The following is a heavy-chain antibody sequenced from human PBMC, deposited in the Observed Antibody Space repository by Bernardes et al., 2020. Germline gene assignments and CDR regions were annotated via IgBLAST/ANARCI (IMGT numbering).Heavy chain of an antibody. Sequence: GGSLRLSCAASGFTFSSYAMSWVRQAPGKGLEWVSAISGSGGSTYYADSVKGRFTISRDNSKNTLYLQMNSLRAEDTAVYYCAKDKEVATTKSYYFDYWGQGTLVTVSS. V-gene: IGHV3-23*01. J-gene: IGHJ4*02. CDR3: AKDKEVATTKSYYFDY. CDR2: ISGSGGST. D-gene: IGHD5-12*01. CDR1: GFTFSSYA.